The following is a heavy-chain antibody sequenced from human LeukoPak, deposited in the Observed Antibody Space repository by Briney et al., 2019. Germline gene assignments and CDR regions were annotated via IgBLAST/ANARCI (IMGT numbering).Heavy chain of an antibody. D-gene: IGHD3-16*01. CDR3: ARGRDYIWGSYDY. Sequence: GGSLRLSCAASGLTFSSYSMNWVRQAPGKGLEWVSSISSSSSYIYYADSVKGRFTISRDNAKNSLYLQMNSLRAEDTAVYYCARGRDYIWGSYDYWGQGTLVTVSS. V-gene: IGHV3-21*01. J-gene: IGHJ4*02. CDR1: GLTFSSYS. CDR2: ISSSSSYI.